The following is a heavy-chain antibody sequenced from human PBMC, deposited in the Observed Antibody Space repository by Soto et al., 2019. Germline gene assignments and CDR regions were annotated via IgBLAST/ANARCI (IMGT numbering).Heavy chain of an antibody. CDR1: GYTLTCYY. CDR3: ARGAPGLIDY. CDR2: INPSGGST. D-gene: IGHD3-9*01. V-gene: IGHV1-46*03. J-gene: IGHJ4*02. Sequence: VKVSCKASGYTLTCYYMHWVRQAPGQGLEWMGIINPSGGSTSYAQKFQGRVTMTRDTSTGTVYMELSSLRSEDTAVYYCARGAPGLIDYWGQGTLVTVSS.